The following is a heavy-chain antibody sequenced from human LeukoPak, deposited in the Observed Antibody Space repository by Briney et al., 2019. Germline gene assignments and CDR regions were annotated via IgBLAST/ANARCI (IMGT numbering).Heavy chain of an antibody. J-gene: IGHJ4*02. CDR2: INTDNGNT. CDR3: APLIGAYFDY. Sequence: GASVKVSCKTSGYTFTTHPMHWVRQAPGQRLEWMGWINTDNGNTKYSEKFQGRVAITRDTSASTAYMELNSLTSGDTALYYCAPLIGAYFDYWGQGTLVTVSS. V-gene: IGHV1-3*04. CDR1: GYTFTTHP. D-gene: IGHD3-10*01.